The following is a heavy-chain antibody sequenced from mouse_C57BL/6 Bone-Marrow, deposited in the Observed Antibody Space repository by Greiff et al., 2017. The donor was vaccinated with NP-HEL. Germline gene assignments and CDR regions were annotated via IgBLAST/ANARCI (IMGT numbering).Heavy chain of an antibody. J-gene: IGHJ4*01. D-gene: IGHD1-1*01. CDR2: ISDGGSYT. CDR1: GFTFSSYA. Sequence: EVKLVESGGGLVKPGGSLKLSCAASGFTFSSYAMSWVRQTPEKRLEWVATISDGGSYTYYPDNVKGRFTISRDNAKNNLYLQMSHLKSEDTAMYYCARFITTVGMDYWGQGTSVTVSS. V-gene: IGHV5-4*03. CDR3: ARFITTVGMDY.